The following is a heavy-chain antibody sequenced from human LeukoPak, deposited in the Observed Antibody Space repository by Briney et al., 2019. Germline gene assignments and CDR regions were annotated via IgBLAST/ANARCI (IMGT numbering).Heavy chain of an antibody. CDR1: GGTFSSYA. V-gene: IGHV1-69*06. Sequence: SVKVSCKTSGGTFSSYAISWVRQAPGQGLEWMGGIIPIFGTANYAQKFQGRVTITADKSTSTAYMELSSLRSEDTAVYYCASSYYDFWSGYPSYNWFDPWGQGTLVTVSS. J-gene: IGHJ5*02. CDR3: ASSYYDFWSGYPSYNWFDP. CDR2: IIPIFGTA. D-gene: IGHD3-3*01.